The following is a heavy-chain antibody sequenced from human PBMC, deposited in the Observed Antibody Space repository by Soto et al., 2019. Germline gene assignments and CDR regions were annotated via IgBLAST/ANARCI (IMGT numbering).Heavy chain of an antibody. Sequence: ASVKVSCKASGYTLTSYYMHWVRQAPGQGLEWMGIINPSGGSTSYAQKFQGRVTMTRDTSTSTVYMELSSLRSEDTAVYYCARTLAATGYRPFGFDYWGQGTLVTVSS. CDR2: INPSGGST. CDR1: GYTLTSYY. CDR3: ARTLAATGYRPFGFDY. J-gene: IGHJ4*02. V-gene: IGHV1-46*01. D-gene: IGHD6-13*01.